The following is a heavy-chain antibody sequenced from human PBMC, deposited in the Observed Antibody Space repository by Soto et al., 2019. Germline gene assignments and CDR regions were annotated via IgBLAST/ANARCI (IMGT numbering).Heavy chain of an antibody. CDR2: INPSGGST. CDR3: ARSRIFSCRHYGPGKNAFDI. V-gene: IGHV1-46*01. CDR1: GYTFTSYY. Sequence: ASVKVSCKASGYTFTSYYMHWVRQAPGQGLEWMGIINPSGGSTSYAQKFQGRVTMTRDTSTSTVYMELSSLRSEDTAVYYCARSRIFSCRHYGPGKNAFDIRAQGTTVTVSS. J-gene: IGHJ3*02. D-gene: IGHD3-3*02.